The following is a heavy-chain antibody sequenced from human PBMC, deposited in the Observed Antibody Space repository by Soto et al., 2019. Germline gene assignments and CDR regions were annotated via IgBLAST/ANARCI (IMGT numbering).Heavy chain of an antibody. CDR2: ISAYNGNT. CDR3: ARDPDCSGGSCYSSYFDY. J-gene: IGHJ4*02. V-gene: IGHV1-18*01. D-gene: IGHD2-15*01. CDR1: GYTFTRYG. Sequence: QVHLVQSGTEVKKPGASVKVSCKASGYTFTRYGISWVRQAPGQGLDWMGWISAYNGNTNYAQKLQGRVTMTSDTSTSTAYMELRSLRSDDTDVYYCARDPDCSGGSCYSSYFDYWGQGTLVTVSA.